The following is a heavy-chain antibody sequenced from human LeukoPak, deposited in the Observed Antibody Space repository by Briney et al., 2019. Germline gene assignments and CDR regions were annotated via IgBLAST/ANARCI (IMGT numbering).Heavy chain of an antibody. Sequence: SVKVSCKASGGTFSSYAISWVRQAPGQGLEWMGGIIPIFGTANYAQKFQGRVTITADESTSTAYMELSSLRSEDTAVYYCARNSVLRYFGWLPNGGGGSLDYWGQGTLVTVSS. CDR1: GGTFSSYA. CDR3: ARNSVLRYFGWLPNGGGGSLDY. J-gene: IGHJ4*02. V-gene: IGHV1-69*13. D-gene: IGHD3-9*01. CDR2: IIPIFGTA.